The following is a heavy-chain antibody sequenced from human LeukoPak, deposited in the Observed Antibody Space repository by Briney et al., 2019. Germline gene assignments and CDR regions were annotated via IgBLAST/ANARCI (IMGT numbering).Heavy chain of an antibody. D-gene: IGHD6-13*01. CDR3: ARDRPPQVVRPFDY. Sequence: ASVKVSCKASGYIFTGYYMHWVRQAPGQGLECMGWINPNSGGTNYAHKFQGRVTMTRDTSISTAYMELSRLRSDDTAVYYCARDRPPQVVRPFDYWGQGTLVTVSS. J-gene: IGHJ4*02. V-gene: IGHV1-2*07. CDR2: INPNSGGT. CDR1: GYIFTGYY.